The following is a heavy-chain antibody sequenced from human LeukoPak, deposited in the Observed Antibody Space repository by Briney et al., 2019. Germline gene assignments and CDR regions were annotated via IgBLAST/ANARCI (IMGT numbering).Heavy chain of an antibody. J-gene: IGHJ4*02. V-gene: IGHV3-7*01. D-gene: IGHD5-12*01. CDR1: GFIFSNYW. CDR3: ERDGGVSGYDLLDY. CDR2: INQDGSKE. Sequence: GGSLRLSCTASGFIFSNYWMTWVRQAPGKGLEWVAQINQDGSKEYYIDSVKARFSISRDNARNSLSLQMNSLRAEDTAVYYCERDGGVSGYDLLDYWGQGTLVTVSS.